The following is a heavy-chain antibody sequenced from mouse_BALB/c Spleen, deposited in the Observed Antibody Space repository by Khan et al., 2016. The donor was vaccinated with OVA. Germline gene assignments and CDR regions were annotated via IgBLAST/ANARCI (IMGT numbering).Heavy chain of an antibody. CDR2: ISYSGGT. D-gene: IGHD4-1*01. CDR1: GYSITSDYA. V-gene: IGHV3-2*02. J-gene: IGHJ3*01. Sequence: EVQLQESGPGLVKPSQSLSLTCTVTGYSITSDYAWNWIRQFPGNKLEWMGYISYSGGTNYNPSLKSRISITRDTSKNQFFLHLNSVTTEDTATYYCARRTGTWFAYWGQGTLVTVSA. CDR3: ARRTGTWFAY.